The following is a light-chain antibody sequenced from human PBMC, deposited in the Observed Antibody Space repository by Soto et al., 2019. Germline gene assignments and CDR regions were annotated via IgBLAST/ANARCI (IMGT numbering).Light chain of an antibody. V-gene: IGKV1-5*03. Sequence: DIQMTQSPSTLSASVGDRVTITCRASQSISSWLAWYQQKPGKAPNLLIYKTSSLESGVPSRFSGSGSGTEFTLTVNSLQPDDFATYYGQQYDSYPLTVGGGTKVEIK. J-gene: IGKJ4*02. CDR1: QSISSW. CDR3: QQYDSYPLT. CDR2: KTS.